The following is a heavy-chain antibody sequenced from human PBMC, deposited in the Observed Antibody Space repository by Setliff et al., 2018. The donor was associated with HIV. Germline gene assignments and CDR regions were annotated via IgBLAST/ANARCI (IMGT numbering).Heavy chain of an antibody. Sequence: SVKVSCKASGGTFSSFGISWVRQAPGQGLEWMGGITPMFGTAKYAQKFQGRVTITADESTSTVYMEMSSLRSEDTAVYYCAASTEMVTFGCSYYHMDVWGKGTTVTVSS. D-gene: IGHD3-16*01. CDR1: GGTFSSFG. CDR3: AASTEMVTFGCSYYHMDV. CDR2: ITPMFGTA. V-gene: IGHV1-69*13. J-gene: IGHJ6*03.